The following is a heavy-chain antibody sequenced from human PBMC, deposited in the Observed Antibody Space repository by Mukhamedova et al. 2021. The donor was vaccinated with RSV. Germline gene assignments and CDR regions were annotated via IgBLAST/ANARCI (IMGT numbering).Heavy chain of an antibody. Sequence: SYWMHWVRQAPGKGLVWVSRINGDGSTTIYADSVKGRFTISRDNAKNTLYLQMNRLRAEDTAVYYCASGTVDGTVYFQHWGQGTL. CDR1: SYW. J-gene: IGHJ1*01. CDR2: INGDGSTT. V-gene: IGHV3-74*01. D-gene: IGHD6-19*01. CDR3: ASGTVDGTVYFQH.